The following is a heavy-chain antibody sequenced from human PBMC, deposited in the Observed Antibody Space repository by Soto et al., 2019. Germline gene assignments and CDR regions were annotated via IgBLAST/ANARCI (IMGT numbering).Heavy chain of an antibody. CDR3: ATTGDGNSWYSEWYYYYYGMDV. CDR2: FSGSGGST. CDR1: GFTFSSNS. D-gene: IGHD6-13*01. J-gene: IGHJ6*02. Sequence: GGCPRPACAASGFTFSSNSMSWVRQAPGKGLEGVSPFSGSGGSTYYADSVKGRFTISRDNSKNTLYLQMNSLRAEDTAVYYYATTGDGNSWYSEWYYYYYGMDVWGQGTTVTVSS. V-gene: IGHV3-23*01.